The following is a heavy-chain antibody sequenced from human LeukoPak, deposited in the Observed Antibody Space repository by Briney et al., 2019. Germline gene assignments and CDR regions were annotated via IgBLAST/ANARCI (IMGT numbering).Heavy chain of an antibody. D-gene: IGHD2-2*01. Sequence: PSETLSLTCTVSGGSISSGDYYWSWIRQPPGKGLEWIGYIYYSGSTYYNPSLKSRVTISVDTSKNQFSLKLSSVTAADTAVYYCARHVVYREGLTFYFDFWGQGTLVTVSS. CDR2: IYYSGST. V-gene: IGHV4-30-4*01. J-gene: IGHJ4*02. CDR3: ARHVVYREGLTFYFDF. CDR1: GGSISSGDYY.